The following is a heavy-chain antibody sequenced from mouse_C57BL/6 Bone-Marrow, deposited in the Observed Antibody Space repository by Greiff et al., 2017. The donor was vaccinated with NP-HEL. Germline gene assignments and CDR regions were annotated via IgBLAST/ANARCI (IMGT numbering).Heavy chain of an antibody. D-gene: IGHD1-1*01. CDR1: GFTFNTYA. Sequence: EVQGVESGGGLVQPKGSLKLSCAASGFTFNTYAMHWVRQAPGKGLEWVARIRSKSSNYATYYADSVKDRFTISRDDSQSMLYLQMNNLKTEDTAMYYCVRDGGYGSTFYYWGQGTTLTVSS. V-gene: IGHV10-3*01. J-gene: IGHJ2*01. CDR2: IRSKSSNYAT. CDR3: VRDGGYGSTFYY.